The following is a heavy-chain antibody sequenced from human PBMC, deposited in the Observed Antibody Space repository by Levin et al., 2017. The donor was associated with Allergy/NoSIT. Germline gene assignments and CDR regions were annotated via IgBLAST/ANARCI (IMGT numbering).Heavy chain of an antibody. Sequence: KHGESLKISCQGSGYSFISYWIAWVRQMPGKGLEWMGSIYPADSDATYNPSFLGQVSLSVDKSFNTAYLQWSRLKPSDTAMYYCAKIDSHSGYGMNVWGQGTTVTVSS. V-gene: IGHV5-51*01. CDR3: AKIDSHSGYGMNV. J-gene: IGHJ6*02. CDR1: GYSFISYW. CDR2: IYPADSDA. D-gene: IGHD2-15*01.